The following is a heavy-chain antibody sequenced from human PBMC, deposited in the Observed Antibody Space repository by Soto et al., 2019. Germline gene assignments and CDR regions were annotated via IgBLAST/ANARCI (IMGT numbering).Heavy chain of an antibody. CDR2: IKQDGSEI. D-gene: IGHD3-3*01. CDR1: GFTLSGYW. V-gene: IGHV3-7*01. CDR3: ARDAASHYDFWSGPDY. J-gene: IGHJ4*02. Sequence: GGSLRLSCAASGFTLSGYWMSWVRQAPGKGLEWVANIKQDGSEIYYVDSVKGRFTISRDNAKNSLYLQMNSLRAEDTAVYYCARDAASHYDFWSGPDYWAQGTLVTVSS.